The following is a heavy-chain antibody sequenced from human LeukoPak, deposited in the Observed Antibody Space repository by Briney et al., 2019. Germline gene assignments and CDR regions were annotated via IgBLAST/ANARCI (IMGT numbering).Heavy chain of an antibody. Sequence: SVKLSCKASGGTFSSYAISWVRQALGQGLEWMGGIIPIFGTANYAQKFQGRVTVTADESTSTAYMELSSLRSEDTAVYYCARGPPYDFWSGSPPYYFDYWGQGTLVTVSS. CDR1: GGTFSSYA. CDR3: ARGPPYDFWSGSPPYYFDY. CDR2: IIPIFGTA. D-gene: IGHD3-3*01. J-gene: IGHJ4*02. V-gene: IGHV1-69*13.